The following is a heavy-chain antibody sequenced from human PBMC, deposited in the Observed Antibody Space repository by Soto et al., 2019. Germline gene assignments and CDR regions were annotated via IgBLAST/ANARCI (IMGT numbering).Heavy chain of an antibody. D-gene: IGHD2-15*01. J-gene: IGHJ3*01. V-gene: IGHV4-30-4*01. CDR2: IYYSGNT. CDR1: GGSTSSDNY. Sequence: TSETLSLTCTVSGGSTSSDNYWSWIRQPPGKGLEWIGHIYYSGNTDYNPSLKSRLAISIDTSKNQFSLQLSSVTPEDTAVYYCARGKYSGFDVWGQGTMVTVSS. CDR3: ARGKYSGFDV.